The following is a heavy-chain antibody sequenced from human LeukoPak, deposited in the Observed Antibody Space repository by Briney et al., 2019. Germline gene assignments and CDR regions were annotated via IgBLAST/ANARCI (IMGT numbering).Heavy chain of an antibody. CDR2: INHSGST. Sequence: PSETLSLTCAVYGGSFSGYYWSWIRQPPGKGQEWIGEINHSGSTNYNPSLKSRVTISVDTSKNQFSLKLSSVTAADTAVYYCARKGRGYSGYGPRGPFDPWGQGTLVTVSS. CDR1: GGSFSGYY. V-gene: IGHV4-34*01. J-gene: IGHJ5*02. D-gene: IGHD5-12*01. CDR3: ARKGRGYSGYGPRGPFDP.